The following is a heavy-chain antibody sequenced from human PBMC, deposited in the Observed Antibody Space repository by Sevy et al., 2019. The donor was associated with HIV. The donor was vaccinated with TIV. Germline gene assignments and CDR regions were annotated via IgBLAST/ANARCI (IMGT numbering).Heavy chain of an antibody. Sequence: SETLSLTCAVSGVSISGSYWWSWVRQPPGKGLEWLGDMYHKGTTNYNPSLKSRVTISVDKSKNQFSLKINSMTAADTALYFCAAVAGMDILGYYYQYWGRGTQVTVSS. D-gene: IGHD6-19*01. CDR3: AAVAGMDILGYYYQY. J-gene: IGHJ4*02. CDR1: GVSISGSYW. CDR2: MYHKGTT. V-gene: IGHV4-4*02.